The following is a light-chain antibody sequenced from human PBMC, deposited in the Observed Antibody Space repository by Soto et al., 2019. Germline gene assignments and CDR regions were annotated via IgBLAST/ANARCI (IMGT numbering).Light chain of an antibody. J-gene: IGLJ2*01. Sequence: QSVLTQPPSVSGAPGQRVTISCTGSSSNIGAAYDVHWYQQLPGTAPKLLIYSNTNRPSGVPDRFSGSKSGASATLGIAGLQTGDEADYYCGTWDSTLSSGNVVFGGGTKVTVL. V-gene: IGLV1-40*01. CDR2: SNT. CDR1: SSNIGAAYD. CDR3: GTWDSTLSSGNVV.